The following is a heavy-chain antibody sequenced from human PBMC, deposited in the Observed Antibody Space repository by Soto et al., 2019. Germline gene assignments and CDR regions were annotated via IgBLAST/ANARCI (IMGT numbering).Heavy chain of an antibody. V-gene: IGHV1-69*01. CDR3: GRRYSGYGGGWFYFDY. Sequence: QVQLVQSGAEVKKPGSSVKVSCKASGGTFSSYAISWVRQAPGQGLEWMGGIIPIFGTANYAQKFQVRVTITADESTSTAYMELSSLRSEDRAVYYCGRRYSGYGGGWFYFDYWGQGTLVTVSS. CDR1: GGTFSSYA. J-gene: IGHJ4*02. CDR2: IIPIFGTA. D-gene: IGHD5-12*01.